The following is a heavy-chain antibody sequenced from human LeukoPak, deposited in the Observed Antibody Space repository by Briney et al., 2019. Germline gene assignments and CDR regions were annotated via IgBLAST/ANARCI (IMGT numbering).Heavy chain of an antibody. CDR2: ISAYNGNT. CDR1: GYTFTSYG. Sequence: GASVNVSCNASGYTFTSYGISWVRQAPGQGLEWMGWISAYNGNTNYAQKLQGRVTMTTDTSTSTAYMELRSLRSDDTAVYYCARETYDYYGSGSYSMICDYWGQGTLVTVS. J-gene: IGHJ4*02. D-gene: IGHD3-10*01. CDR3: ARETYDYYGSGSYSMICDY. V-gene: IGHV1-18*01.